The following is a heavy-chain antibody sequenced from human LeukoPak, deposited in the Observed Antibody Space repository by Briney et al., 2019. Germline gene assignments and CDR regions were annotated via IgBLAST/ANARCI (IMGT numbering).Heavy chain of an antibody. V-gene: IGHV3-74*01. CDR3: AREAFRFGEYYFDY. J-gene: IGHJ4*02. Sequence: GGSLRLSCAASGFPLSSYWMHWVRQAPGKGLVWVSRINSDESSTTYADSVTGRFTTSRDNAKNTLYLQMNSLRAEDTAVYYCAREAFRFGEYYFDYWGQGTLVTVSS. CDR1: GFPLSSYW. D-gene: IGHD3-16*01. CDR2: INSDESST.